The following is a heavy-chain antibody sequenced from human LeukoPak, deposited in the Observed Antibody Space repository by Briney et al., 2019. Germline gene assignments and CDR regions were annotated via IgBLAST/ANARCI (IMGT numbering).Heavy chain of an antibody. CDR1: GGSTSSYY. V-gene: IGHV4-59*08. D-gene: IGHD4-23*01. CDR3: ARDYGGNSGDFDI. Sequence: SGTLSLTCTVSGGSTSSYYWSWIRQPPGKGLEWIGYIYYSGSTNYNPSLKSRVTISVDTSKNQFSLKLSSVTAADTAVYYCARDYGGNSGDFDIWGQGTMVTVSS. J-gene: IGHJ3*02. CDR2: IYYSGST.